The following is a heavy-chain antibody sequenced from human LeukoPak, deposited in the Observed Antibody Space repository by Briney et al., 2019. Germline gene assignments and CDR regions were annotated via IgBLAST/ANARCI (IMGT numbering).Heavy chain of an antibody. CDR2: INHSGST. J-gene: IGHJ5*02. D-gene: IGHD1-14*01. Sequence: PSETLSLTCAVYGGSFSGYYWSWIRQPPGKGLEWIGEINHSGSTNNNPSLKSRVTISVDTSKNQFSLKLSSVTAADTAVYYCARGRGVPKRNHNTGRWFDPWGQGTLVTVSS. CDR3: ARGRGVPKRNHNTGRWFDP. CDR1: GGSFSGYY. V-gene: IGHV4-34*01.